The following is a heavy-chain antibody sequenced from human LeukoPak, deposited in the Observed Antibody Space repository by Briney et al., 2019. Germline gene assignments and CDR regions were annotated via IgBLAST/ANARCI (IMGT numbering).Heavy chain of an antibody. CDR3: ARQEVLQRGHVVVVHLQLGVFDY. Sequence: SETLSLTCTVSGGSISSSSYYWGWIRQPPGKGLEWIGSIYYSGSTYYNPSLKSRVTISVDTSKNQFSLKLSSVTAADTAVYYCARQEVLQRGHVVVVHLQLGVFDYWGQGTLVTVSS. V-gene: IGHV4-39*01. J-gene: IGHJ4*02. D-gene: IGHD2-15*01. CDR1: GGSISSSSYY. CDR2: IYYSGST.